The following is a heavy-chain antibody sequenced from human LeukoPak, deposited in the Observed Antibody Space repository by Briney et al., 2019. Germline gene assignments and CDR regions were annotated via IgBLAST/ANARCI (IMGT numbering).Heavy chain of an antibody. Sequence: GASVKVSCKASGYTFTGYYMHWVRQAPGQGLEWMGWINPNSGGTNFAQKFQDRVTMTSDTSISTACMELSRLRSDDTAVYYCAGGGVDPLIEYYFDYWGQGTLVTVSS. CDR1: GYTFTGYY. D-gene: IGHD3-16*01. J-gene: IGHJ4*02. CDR2: INPNSGGT. V-gene: IGHV1-2*02. CDR3: AGGGVDPLIEYYFDY.